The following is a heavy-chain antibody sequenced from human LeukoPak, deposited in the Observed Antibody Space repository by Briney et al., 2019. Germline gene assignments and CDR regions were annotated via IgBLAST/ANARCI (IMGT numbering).Heavy chain of an antibody. CDR3: AKSGSGKVDY. J-gene: IGHJ4*02. Sequence: GGSLRLSCAASGFTFSDYGLSWVRQAPGKGLEWVSYISGSGGNTYYADSVKGRFTVSRDNSKNTLFLQINSLRAEETAIYYCAKSGSGKVDYWGQGTLVTVSS. CDR2: ISGSGGNT. D-gene: IGHD3-10*01. CDR1: GFTFSDYG. V-gene: IGHV3-23*01.